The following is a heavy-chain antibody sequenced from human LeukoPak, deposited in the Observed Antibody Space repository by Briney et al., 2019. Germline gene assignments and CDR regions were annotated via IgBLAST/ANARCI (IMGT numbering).Heavy chain of an antibody. D-gene: IGHD2/OR15-2a*01. CDR2: INTNTGNP. Sequence: GASVKVSCKASGYTFTSYAMNWVRQAPGQGLEWMGWINTNTGNPTYAQGFTGRFAFSLDTSVSTAYLQISSLKAEDTAVYYCARDRRTTPWVWFDPWGQGTLVTVSS. V-gene: IGHV7-4-1*02. CDR1: GYTFTSYA. J-gene: IGHJ5*02. CDR3: ARDRRTTPWVWFDP.